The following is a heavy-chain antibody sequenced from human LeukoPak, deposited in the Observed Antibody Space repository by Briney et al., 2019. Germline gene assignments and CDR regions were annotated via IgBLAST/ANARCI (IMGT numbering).Heavy chain of an antibody. CDR2: INPNSGGT. CDR3: ARADYYDSSGTPDAFDI. CDR1: GYTFTSYY. Sequence: ASVKVSCKASGYTFTSYYMHWVRQAPGQGLEWMGWINPNSGGTNYAQKFQGRVTMTRDTSISTAYMELSRLRSDDTAVYYCARADYYDSSGTPDAFDIWGQGTMVTVSS. J-gene: IGHJ3*02. V-gene: IGHV1-2*02. D-gene: IGHD3-22*01.